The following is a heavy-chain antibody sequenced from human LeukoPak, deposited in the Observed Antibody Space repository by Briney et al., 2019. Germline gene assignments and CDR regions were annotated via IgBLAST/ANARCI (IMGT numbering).Heavy chain of an antibody. V-gene: IGHV1-18*04. Sequence: GASVKVSCKASGYTFTGYYMHWVRQAPGQGLEWMGWISAYNGNTNYAQKLQGRVTMTTDTSTSTAYMELRSLRSDDTAVYYCARIAVAGRYYYYYYMDVWGKGTTVTVSS. D-gene: IGHD6-19*01. CDR2: ISAYNGNT. CDR3: ARIAVAGRYYYYYYMDV. CDR1: GYTFTGYY. J-gene: IGHJ6*03.